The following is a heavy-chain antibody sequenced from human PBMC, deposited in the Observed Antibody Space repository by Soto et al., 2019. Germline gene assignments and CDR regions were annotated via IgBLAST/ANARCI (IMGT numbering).Heavy chain of an antibody. Sequence: QVQLVESGGGVVQPGRSLRLSCAASGFTFSSYAMHWVRQAPGKGLEWVAVISYDGSNKYYADSVKGRFTISRDNSKNTLYLQMNSLRAEDTAVYYCAREGRRRWLAFDYWGQGTLVTVSS. J-gene: IGHJ4*02. CDR1: GFTFSSYA. D-gene: IGHD1-26*01. CDR3: AREGRRRWLAFDY. CDR2: ISYDGSNK. V-gene: IGHV3-30-3*01.